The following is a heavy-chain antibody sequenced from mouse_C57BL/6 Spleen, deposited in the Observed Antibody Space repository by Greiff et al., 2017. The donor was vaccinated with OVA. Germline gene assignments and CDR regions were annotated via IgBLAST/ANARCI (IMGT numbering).Heavy chain of an antibody. CDR3: TGRGFDY. Sequence: VQLQQSGAELVRPGASVTLSCKASGYTFTDYEMHWVKQTPVHGLEWIGAIDPETGGTAYNQKFKGKAILTADKASSTAYMELRSLTSEDSAVYYCTGRGFDYWGQGTTLTVSS. CDR1: GYTFTDYE. V-gene: IGHV1-15*01. J-gene: IGHJ2*01. CDR2: IDPETGGT.